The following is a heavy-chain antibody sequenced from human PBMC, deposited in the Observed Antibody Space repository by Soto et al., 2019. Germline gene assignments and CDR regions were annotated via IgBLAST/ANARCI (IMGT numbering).Heavy chain of an antibody. CDR3: ARVHSSSSRYFDY. CDR2: IIPIFGTA. J-gene: IGHJ4*02. CDR1: GGTFSSYA. V-gene: IGHV1-69*13. D-gene: IGHD6-6*01. Sequence: GASVKVSCKASGGTFSSYAVSWVRQAPGQGLEWMGGIIPIFGTANYAQKFQGRVTITADESTSTAYMDLSSLRSEDTAVYYCARVHSSSSRYFDYWGQGTLVTVSS.